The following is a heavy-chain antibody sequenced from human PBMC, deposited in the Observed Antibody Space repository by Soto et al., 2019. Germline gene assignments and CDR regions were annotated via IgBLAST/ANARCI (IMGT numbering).Heavy chain of an antibody. Sequence: GASVKVSCKASGYTFTSYGISWVRQAPGQGLEWMGWISAYNGNTNYAQKLQGRVTMTTDTSTSTAYMELRSLRSDDTAVYYCARAVAGAGGGEFDYWSQGTLVTVSS. V-gene: IGHV1-18*04. CDR3: ARAVAGAGGGEFDY. D-gene: IGHD6-19*01. J-gene: IGHJ4*02. CDR2: ISAYNGNT. CDR1: GYTFTSYG.